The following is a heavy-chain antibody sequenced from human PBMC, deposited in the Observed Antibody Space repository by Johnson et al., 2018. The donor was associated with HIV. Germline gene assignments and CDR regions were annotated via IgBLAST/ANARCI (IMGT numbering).Heavy chain of an antibody. Sequence: VQLVESGGGLVQPGESLRLSCAASGFSFSNYWMTWVRQAPGKVLEWVATIKEDGSDKYYVDSVKGRFTISRDNAKNSLYLQMNSLRAEDTAVYYCARDYREANAFVIWGQGTMVAVSS. CDR3: ARDYREANAFVI. D-gene: IGHD4-11*01. CDR1: GFSFSNYW. CDR2: IKEDGSDK. J-gene: IGHJ3*02. V-gene: IGHV3-7*03.